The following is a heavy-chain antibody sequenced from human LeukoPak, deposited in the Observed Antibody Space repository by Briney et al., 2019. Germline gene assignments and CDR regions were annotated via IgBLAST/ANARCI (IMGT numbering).Heavy chain of an antibody. J-gene: IGHJ4*02. D-gene: IGHD6-19*01. CDR3: ARDPYSGGRYYFDY. CDR2: IYTSGST. Sequence: PSQTLSLTCTVSGGSISSGSYYWSWIRQPAGKGLEWIGRIYTSGSTNYNPSLKSRVTISVDTSKNQFSLKLSSVTAADTAVYYCARDPYSGGRYYFDYWGQGTLVTVSS. V-gene: IGHV4-61*02. CDR1: GGSISSGSYY.